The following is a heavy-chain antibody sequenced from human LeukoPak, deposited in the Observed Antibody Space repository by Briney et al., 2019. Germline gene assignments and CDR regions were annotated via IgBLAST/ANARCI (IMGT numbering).Heavy chain of an antibody. CDR1: GGSISNYY. D-gene: IGHD6-13*01. CDR3: ARSPQYSSTWIYDY. J-gene: IGHJ4*02. CDR2: IYYSST. V-gene: IGHV4-59*01. Sequence: SETLSLTCSVSGGSISNYYWSWLRQLPGKGLEWIGYIYYSSTNYNPSLKSRVTISVDPSKNNFSLKVTSVTAADAAVYYCARSPQYSSTWIYDYWGQGTLVTVSS.